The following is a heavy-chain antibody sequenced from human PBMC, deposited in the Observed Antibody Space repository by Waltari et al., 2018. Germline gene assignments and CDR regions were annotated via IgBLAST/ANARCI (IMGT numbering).Heavy chain of an antibody. D-gene: IGHD3-16*01. CDR2: VHSTGNT. CDR3: ARRWGVRLGPNKDRPPFDY. J-gene: IGHJ4*02. Sequence: QLQLQASGPRLVKPSETLSLTCSVSGDSINTDSYYWGWIRQSPGKTLEWIGSVHSTGNTYYTPSLTSRLSSSIDASKTQFSLNLTSVTTADTATYFCARRWGVRLGPNKDRPPFDYWGQGTLVTVSS. V-gene: IGHV4-39*01. CDR1: GDSINTDSYY.